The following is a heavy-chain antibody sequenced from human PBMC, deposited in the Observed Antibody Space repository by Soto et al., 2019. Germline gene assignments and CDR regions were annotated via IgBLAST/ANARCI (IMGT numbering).Heavy chain of an antibody. CDR2: ISSSST. CDR1: GFTFSSYS. J-gene: IGHJ5*02. D-gene: IGHD4-17*01. CDR3: ANTAFDP. V-gene: IGHV3-21*01. Sequence: PGGSLRLSCAASGFTFSSYSMNWVRQAPGKGLEWVSSISSSSTFYADSVKGRFTISRDNAKNTLYLQMNSLRAEDTAVYYCANTAFDPWGQGTLVTVSS.